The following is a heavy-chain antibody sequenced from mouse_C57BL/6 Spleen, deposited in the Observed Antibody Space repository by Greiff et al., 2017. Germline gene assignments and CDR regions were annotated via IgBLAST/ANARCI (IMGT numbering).Heavy chain of an antibody. J-gene: IGHJ3*01. CDR2: IDPSDSET. CDR3: ASTWEYDEFAY. CDR1: GYTFTSYW. D-gene: IGHD2-14*01. Sequence: VQLQQPGAELVRPGSSVKLSCKASGYTFTSYWMHWVKQRPIQGLEWIGNIDPSDSETHYNQKFKDKATLTVDKSSSTAYMQLSSLTSEDSAVYYCASTWEYDEFAYWGQGTLVTVSA. V-gene: IGHV1-52*01.